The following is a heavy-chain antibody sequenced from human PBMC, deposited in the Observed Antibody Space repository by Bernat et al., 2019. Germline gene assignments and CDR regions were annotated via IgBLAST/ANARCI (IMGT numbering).Heavy chain of an antibody. J-gene: IGHJ4*02. CDR3: VREIRGYGRYEG. CDR2: MDPNGDGT. V-gene: IGHV3-11*05. D-gene: IGHD5-12*01. Sequence: QVQLVESGGGLVKPGGSLRLSCAAFGFTFSDFYMSWIRQAPGRGLEWVSYMDPNGDGTAYVDSVRGRFTISRDNAKNSLYLQMNNLRAEDTAVYYCVREIRGYGRYEGWGQGTLVTVSS. CDR1: GFTFSDFY.